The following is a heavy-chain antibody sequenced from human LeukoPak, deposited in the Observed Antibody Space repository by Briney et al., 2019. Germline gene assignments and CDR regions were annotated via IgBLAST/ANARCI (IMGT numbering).Heavy chain of an antibody. CDR2: ISGSGGST. CDR3: ARAAAMVLYFDY. D-gene: IGHD5-18*01. Sequence: PGGSLRLSCAASGFTFSSYAMSWVRQAPGKGLEWVSAISGSGGSTYYADSVKGRFTISRDNSKNTLYLQMNSLRAKDTAVYYCARAAAMVLYFDYWGQGTLVTVSS. J-gene: IGHJ4*02. V-gene: IGHV3-23*01. CDR1: GFTFSSYA.